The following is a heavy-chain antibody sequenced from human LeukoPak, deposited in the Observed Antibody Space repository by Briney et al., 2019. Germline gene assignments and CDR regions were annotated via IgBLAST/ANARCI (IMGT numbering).Heavy chain of an antibody. CDR1: GGTFSSYA. Sequence: SVKVSCKASGGTFSSYAIRWVRQAPGQGLEWMGGIIPIFGTANYAQKFQGRVTITADESTGTAYMELSSLRSEDTAVYYCARARRDQYSSSWHNWFDPWGQGTLVTVSS. CDR3: ARARRDQYSSSWHNWFDP. D-gene: IGHD6-13*01. J-gene: IGHJ5*02. CDR2: IIPIFGTA. V-gene: IGHV1-69*13.